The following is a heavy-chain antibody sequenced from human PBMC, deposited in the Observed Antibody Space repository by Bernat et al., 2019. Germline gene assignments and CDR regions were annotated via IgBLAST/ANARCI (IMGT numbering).Heavy chain of an antibody. CDR2: IYYSGST. V-gene: IGHV4-59*08. CDR1: GGSISSYY. CDR3: ARHSAADSSLPHYYYYMDV. J-gene: IGHJ6*03. Sequence: QVQLQESGPGLVKPSETLSLTCTVSGGSISSYYWSWIRQPPGKGLEWIGYIYYSGSTNYNPSLKSRVTISVDTSKNQFSLKLSSVTAADTAVYYCARHSAADSSLPHYYYYMDVWGKGTTVTVSS. D-gene: IGHD6-13*01.